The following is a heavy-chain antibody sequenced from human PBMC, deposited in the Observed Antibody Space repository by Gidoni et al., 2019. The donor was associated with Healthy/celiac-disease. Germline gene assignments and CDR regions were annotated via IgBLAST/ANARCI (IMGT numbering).Heavy chain of an antibody. CDR2: IWYDGSNK. CDR1: GFPFSSYG. Sequence: QVQLVESGGGVVQPGRSLRLSCAASGFPFSSYGMHWVRQAPGKGLEWVAVIWYDGSNKYYADSVKGRFTISRDNSKNTLYLQMNSLRAEDTAVYYCARSNSSSSNSFDYWGQGTLVTVSS. J-gene: IGHJ4*02. D-gene: IGHD6-6*01. V-gene: IGHV3-33*01. CDR3: ARSNSSSSNSFDY.